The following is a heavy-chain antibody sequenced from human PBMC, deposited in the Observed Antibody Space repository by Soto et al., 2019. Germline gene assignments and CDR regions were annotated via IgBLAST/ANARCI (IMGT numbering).Heavy chain of an antibody. D-gene: IGHD3-3*01. J-gene: IGHJ4*02. CDR1: GFTFSSYA. CDR2: ISGSGGST. CDR3: AKDGDYDFWSGYYRGFFDY. V-gene: IGHV3-23*01. Sequence: GGSLRLSCAASGFTFSSYAMSWVRQAPGKGLEWVSAISGSGGSTYYEDSVKGRFTISRDNSKNTLYLQMNSLRAEDTSVYYCAKDGDYDFWSGYYRGFFDYWGQGTLVTVSS.